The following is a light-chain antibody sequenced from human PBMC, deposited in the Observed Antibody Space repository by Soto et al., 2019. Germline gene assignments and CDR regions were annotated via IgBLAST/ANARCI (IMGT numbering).Light chain of an antibody. CDR2: SAS. Sequence: EVVMTQSPATLSVSPGERATLSCRASQSISSDLAWYQQKPGQGPRLLIYSASTRATGIPARTSGSGSGTDFTLTISSLEPEDFAVYYCQQRRNWPPWTFGQGTKVDIK. V-gene: IGKV3-11*01. CDR1: QSISSD. J-gene: IGKJ1*01. CDR3: QQRRNWPPWT.